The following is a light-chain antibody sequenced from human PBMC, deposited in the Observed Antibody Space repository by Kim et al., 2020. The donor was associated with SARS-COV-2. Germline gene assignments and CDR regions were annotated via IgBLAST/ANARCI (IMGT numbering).Light chain of an antibody. CDR3: QTWDSSTAV. CDR2: QDN. V-gene: IGLV3-1*01. CDR1: NLGDKY. J-gene: IGLJ2*01. Sequence: ASPGQTASITCSGDNLGDKYACWYQQKPGQSPLLVIHQDNQRPSGIPERFSGSNSGNTATLTISGTQAMDEADYYCQTWDSSTAVFGGGTQLTVL.